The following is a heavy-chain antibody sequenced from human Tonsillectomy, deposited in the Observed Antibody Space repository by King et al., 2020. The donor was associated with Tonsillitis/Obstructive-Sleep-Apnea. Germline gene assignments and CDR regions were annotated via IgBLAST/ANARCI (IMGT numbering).Heavy chain of an antibody. J-gene: IGHJ4*02. D-gene: IGHD3-9*01. CDR3: ARDLRKTGYLY. V-gene: IGHV3-66*01. Sequence: VQLVESGGGLVQPGGSLRLSCAASGFNVSTNYMNWVRQAPGEGLEWVSVIHSGGSTYYADSVKGRFTISRDNSKNTLYLQMNSLRAEDTAVYYCARDLRKTGYLYWGQGTLVTVSS. CDR2: IHSGGST. CDR1: GFNVSTNY.